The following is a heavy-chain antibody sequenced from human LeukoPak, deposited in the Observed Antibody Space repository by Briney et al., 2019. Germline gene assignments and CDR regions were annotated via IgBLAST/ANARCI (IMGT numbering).Heavy chain of an antibody. CDR1: GGTFSSYA. D-gene: IGHD4-23*01. Sequence: GASVKVSCKASGGTFSSYAISWVRQAPGQGLEWMGGIIPIFGTANYAQKFQGRVTITTDESTSTAYMELSSLRSEDTAVYYCARDQGGNGPIGAFDIWGQGTMVTVSS. CDR3: ARDQGGNGPIGAFDI. J-gene: IGHJ3*02. V-gene: IGHV1-69*05. CDR2: IIPIFGTA.